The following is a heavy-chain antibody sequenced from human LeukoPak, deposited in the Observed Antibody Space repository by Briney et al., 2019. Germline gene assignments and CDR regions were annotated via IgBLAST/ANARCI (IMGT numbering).Heavy chain of an antibody. CDR1: GGSISSSSYY. J-gene: IGHJ5*02. V-gene: IGHV4-39*01. CDR3: ARGYSSSWYLNWFDP. D-gene: IGHD6-13*01. CDR2: IYYSGST. Sequence: SETLSLTCSVSGGSISSSSYYWGWIRQPPGKGLEWIGSIYYSGSTYYKPSLKSRVTISVDTSKNQFSLKLTSVTAADTAVYYCARGYSSSWYLNWFDPWGQGTLVTVSS.